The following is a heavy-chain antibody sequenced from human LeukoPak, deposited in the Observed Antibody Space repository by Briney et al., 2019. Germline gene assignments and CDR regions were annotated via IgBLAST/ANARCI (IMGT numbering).Heavy chain of an antibody. D-gene: IGHD1-26*01. CDR3: ARFNNGSYRELDY. V-gene: IGHV4-61*02. Sequence: SETLSLTCTVSGGSINSGSYFWSWIRQPAGKGLEWIGRIYTSGITNYNSSLMSRATISIDTSKNQFFLKLSSVTDADTAVYYCARFNNGSYRELDYLGQGALVTVSS. J-gene: IGHJ4*02. CDR1: GGSINSGSYF. CDR2: IYTSGIT.